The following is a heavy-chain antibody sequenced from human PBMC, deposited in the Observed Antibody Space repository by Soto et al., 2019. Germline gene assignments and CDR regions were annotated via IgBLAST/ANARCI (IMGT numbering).Heavy chain of an antibody. D-gene: IGHD4-17*01. CDR2: IYYTGST. J-gene: IGHJ5*02. CDR3: TNLPWADYGGIFDP. CDR1: GGSISSSSYY. V-gene: IGHV4-39*07. Sequence: SETLSLTCTVSGGSISSSSYYWGWIRQPPGKGLEWIGNIYYTGSTYYNPSLKSRVTISVDTSKNQFSLNLSSVTTADTAVYYCTNLPWADYGGIFDPWGQGTLVTVSS.